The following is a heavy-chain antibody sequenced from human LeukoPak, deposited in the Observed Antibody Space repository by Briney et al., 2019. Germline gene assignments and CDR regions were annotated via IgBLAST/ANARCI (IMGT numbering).Heavy chain of an antibody. Sequence: PGGSLRLSCAASGFTFASFPMTWVRQAPGKGLEWVSAISGDGGLTFSADSVKGRFTISRDNSKNTLYLQLDSLRAEDTALYYCATDWIRRSDYWGQGTLVTVSS. J-gene: IGHJ4*02. CDR2: ISGDGGLT. V-gene: IGHV3-23*01. D-gene: IGHD1-1*01. CDR3: ATDWIRRSDY. CDR1: GFTFASFP.